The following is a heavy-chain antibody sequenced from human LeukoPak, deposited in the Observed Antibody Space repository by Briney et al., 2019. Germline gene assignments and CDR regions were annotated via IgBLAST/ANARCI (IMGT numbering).Heavy chain of an antibody. CDR2: INHSGST. Sequence: KSSETLSLTCAVYGGSFSGYYWSWIRQPPGKGLEWIGEINHSGSTNYNPSLKSRVTISVDTSKNQFSLKLSSVTAADTAVYYCARFGYSLESEYYFDYWGQGTLVTVSS. J-gene: IGHJ4*02. CDR3: ARFGYSLESEYYFDY. CDR1: GGSFSGYY. V-gene: IGHV4-34*01. D-gene: IGHD5-18*01.